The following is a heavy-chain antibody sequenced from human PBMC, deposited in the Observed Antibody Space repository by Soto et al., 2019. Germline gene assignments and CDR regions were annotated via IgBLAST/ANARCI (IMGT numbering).Heavy chain of an antibody. Sequence: SLKVSCKTSGVTISSYASSCVRQAPGQGLEWMGGIIPIFGTANYAQKFQGRVTITADESTSTAYMELSSLRSEDTAVYYCARVCQRKLAARPYYYGMDVWGQGTTGTVSS. CDR2: IIPIFGTA. J-gene: IGHJ6*02. D-gene: IGHD6-6*01. V-gene: IGHV1-69*13. CDR1: GVTISSYA. CDR3: ARVCQRKLAARPYYYGMDV.